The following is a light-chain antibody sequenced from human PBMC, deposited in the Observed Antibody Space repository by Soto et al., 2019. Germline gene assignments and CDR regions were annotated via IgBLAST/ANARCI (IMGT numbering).Light chain of an antibody. CDR1: QRIDTY. CDR3: QQGYSTPRT. J-gene: IGKJ2*01. Sequence: DIQLTQSPSSLSASVGDRVTITCRASQRIDTYLNWYQQKPGKAPSLLIYAASRLQSGVPSRFRGSGSETHFTLTIGGLQPEDFATYYCQQGYSTPRTFGQGTKLEIK. CDR2: AAS. V-gene: IGKV1-39*01.